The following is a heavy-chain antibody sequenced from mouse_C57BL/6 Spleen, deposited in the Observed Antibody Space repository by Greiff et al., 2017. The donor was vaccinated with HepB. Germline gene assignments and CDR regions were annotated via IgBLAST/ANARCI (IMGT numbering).Heavy chain of an antibody. CDR2: IDPSDSYT. D-gene: IGHD3-1*01. J-gene: IGHJ3*01. V-gene: IGHV1-50*01. Sequence: VQLQQSGAELVKPGASVKLSCKASGYTFTSYWMQWVKQRPGQGLEWIGEIDPSDSYTNYNQKFKGKATLTVDTSSSTAYMQLSSLTSEDSAVYYCARGIGLSSWGQGTLVTVSA. CDR3: ARGIGLSS. CDR1: GYTFTSYW.